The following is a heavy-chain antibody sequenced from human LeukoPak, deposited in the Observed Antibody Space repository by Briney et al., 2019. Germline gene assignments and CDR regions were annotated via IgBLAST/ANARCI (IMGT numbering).Heavy chain of an antibody. J-gene: IGHJ4*02. CDR1: GFTFSHYG. V-gene: IGHV3-30*18. CDR3: AKVVHYDFWSGNDY. CDR2: ISYDGSNK. Sequence: GMSLRLSCAASGFTFSHYGMHWVRQAPGKGLEWVAVISYDGSNKYYADSVKGRFTISRDNSKNTLYLQMNSLRAEDTAVYYCAKVVHYDFWSGNDYWGQGTLVTVSS. D-gene: IGHD3-3*01.